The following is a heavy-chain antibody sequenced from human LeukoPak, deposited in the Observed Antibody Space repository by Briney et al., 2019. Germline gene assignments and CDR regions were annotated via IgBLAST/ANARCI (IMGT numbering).Heavy chain of an antibody. J-gene: IGHJ6*02. Sequence: QSGGSLRLSCSASGFTFSSYAMYWVRQAPGKGLEYVSAISSNGGSTYYADSVKGRFTISRDNSKNTLYLQMSSLRAEDTAVYYCVKGMEDYDILTGVLDVWGQGTTVTVSS. D-gene: IGHD3-9*01. V-gene: IGHV3-64D*06. CDR1: GFTFSSYA. CDR2: ISSNGGST. CDR3: VKGMEDYDILTGVLDV.